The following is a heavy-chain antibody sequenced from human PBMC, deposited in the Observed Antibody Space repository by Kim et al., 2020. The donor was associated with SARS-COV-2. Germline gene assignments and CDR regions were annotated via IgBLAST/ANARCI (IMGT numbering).Heavy chain of an antibody. Sequence: SVKVSCKASGGTFSSYAISWVRQAPGQGLEWMGGIIPILGIANYAQKFQGRVTITADKSTSTAYMELSSLRSEDTALYYCARGGYSSSTSCSLSYYNMDVSGTETTGTVSS. CDR3: ARGGYSSSTSCSLSYYNMDV. CDR2: IIPILGIA. V-gene: IGHV1-69*10. CDR1: GGTFSSYA. J-gene: IGHJ6*03. D-gene: IGHD2-2*03.